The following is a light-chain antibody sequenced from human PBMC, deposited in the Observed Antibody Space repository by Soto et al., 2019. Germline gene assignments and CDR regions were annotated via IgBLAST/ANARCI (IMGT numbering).Light chain of an antibody. CDR3: QQYGSSPPWT. V-gene: IGKV3-20*01. J-gene: IGKJ1*01. CDR1: QSVANNY. Sequence: EIVLTHSPGTLSLSPGERATLSCRASQSVANNYLAWYQQRPGQAPRLVIYDASSRATGIPDRLSASGSGTDFTLTISRLEPEDFAVYYCQQYGSSPPWTFGQGTKVDIK. CDR2: DAS.